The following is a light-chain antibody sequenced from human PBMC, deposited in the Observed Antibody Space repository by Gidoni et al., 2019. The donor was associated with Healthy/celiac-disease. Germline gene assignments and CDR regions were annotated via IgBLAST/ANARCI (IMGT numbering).Light chain of an antibody. CDR2: KAS. CDR1: QSISSW. CDR3: HQYNSNWT. V-gene: IGKV1-5*03. J-gene: IGKJ1*01. Sequence: DIQMTQSPSTLSASVGDRVTITCRASQSISSWSAWYQQKPGKDPKLLSYKASSLESGVPSRCSGSGSETEFTLTISGLQADDFATYYCHQYNSNWTFGQGTKVEIK.